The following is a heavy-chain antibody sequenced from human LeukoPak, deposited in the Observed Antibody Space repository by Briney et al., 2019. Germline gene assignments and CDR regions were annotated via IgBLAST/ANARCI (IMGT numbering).Heavy chain of an antibody. CDR2: ISAYNGNT. Sequence: ASVKVSCKASGYTFTTYGISWVRQAPGQGLEWMGRISAYNGNTNYAQKLQGRVTMTTDTSTSTAYMDLRSLRSDDTAVYYCVRGRRDTSMFTTWDYWGQGTLVTVSS. D-gene: IGHD5-18*01. J-gene: IGHJ4*02. CDR1: GYTFTTYG. CDR3: VRGRRDTSMFTTWDY. V-gene: IGHV1-18*01.